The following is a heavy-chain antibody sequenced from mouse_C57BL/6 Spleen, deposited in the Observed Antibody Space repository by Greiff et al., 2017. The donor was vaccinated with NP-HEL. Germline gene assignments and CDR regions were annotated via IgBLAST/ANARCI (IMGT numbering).Heavy chain of an antibody. CDR2: INPNNGGT. J-gene: IGHJ2*01. CDR3: ASGYYGSLGY. CDR1: GYTFTDYN. V-gene: IGHV1-22*01. D-gene: IGHD1-1*01. Sequence: EVKLQESGPELVKPGASVKMSCKASGYTFTDYNMNWVKQSHGKSLEWIGYINPNNGGTSYNQKFKGKATLTVNKSSSTAYMELRSLTSEDSAVYYCASGYYGSLGYWGQGTTLTVSS.